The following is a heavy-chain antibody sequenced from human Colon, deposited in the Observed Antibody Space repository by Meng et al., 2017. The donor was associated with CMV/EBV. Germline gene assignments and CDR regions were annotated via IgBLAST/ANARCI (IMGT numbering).Heavy chain of an antibody. D-gene: IGHD3-10*01. V-gene: IGHV3-23*01. CDR3: AKIQRGNFDY. CDR2: ISGTGGNT. Sequence: GESLKISCAASGFTFYSYALGWVRQAPGKGLEWVSAISGTGGNTYYADSVRGRFTISRDNSKNTLYLQLNNLRGDDTAVYYCAKIQRGNFDYWGQGTLVTVSS. CDR1: GFTFYSYA. J-gene: IGHJ4*02.